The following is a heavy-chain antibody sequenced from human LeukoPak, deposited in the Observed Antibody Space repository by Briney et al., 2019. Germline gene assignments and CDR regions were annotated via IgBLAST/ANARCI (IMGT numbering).Heavy chain of an antibody. Sequence: GGSLRLSCAASGFTFSTYAMNWVRQAPGKGLEWVCAISGSGGSTYYADSVKGQFTISRDNSKNTLYLQMNSLRGEDTAMYYCAKDGGYCTGGSCSNYYYYGMDVWGQGTTVTVS. J-gene: IGHJ6*02. CDR1: GFTFSTYA. D-gene: IGHD2-15*01. CDR3: AKDGGYCTGGSCSNYYYYGMDV. V-gene: IGHV3-23*01. CDR2: ISGSGGST.